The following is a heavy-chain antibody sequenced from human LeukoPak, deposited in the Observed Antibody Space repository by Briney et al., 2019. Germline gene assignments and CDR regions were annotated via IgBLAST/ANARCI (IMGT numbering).Heavy chain of an antibody. CDR3: ATYTYSSSWYLV. CDR1: GGTFSSYA. CDR2: IIPIFGTA. V-gene: IGHV1-69*06. Sequence: SVKVSCKASGGTFSSYAISWVRQAPGQGLEWMGGIIPIFGTANYAQKFQGRVTITADKSTSTAYMELSSLRSEDTAVYYCATYTYSSSWYLVWGQGTLVTVSS. J-gene: IGHJ4*02. D-gene: IGHD6-13*01.